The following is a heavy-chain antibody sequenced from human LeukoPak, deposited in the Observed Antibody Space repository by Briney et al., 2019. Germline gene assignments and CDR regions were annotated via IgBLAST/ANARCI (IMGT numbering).Heavy chain of an antibody. V-gene: IGHV4-34*01. J-gene: IGHJ4*02. Sequence: PSETLSLTCAVYGGSFSGYYWSWIRQPPGKGLEWIGEINYSGSTNYNPSLKSRVTISVGTSKNQFSLKLSSVTAADTAVYYCARVGYSSSPFDYWGREPWSPSPQ. CDR2: INYSGST. CDR1: GGSFSGYY. CDR3: ARVGYSSSPFDY. D-gene: IGHD6-6*01.